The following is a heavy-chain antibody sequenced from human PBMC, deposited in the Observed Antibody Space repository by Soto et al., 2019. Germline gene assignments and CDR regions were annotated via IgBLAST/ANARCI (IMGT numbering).Heavy chain of an antibody. V-gene: IGHV4-4*02. D-gene: IGHD3-10*01. Sequence: PLETLSLTCAVSGVSLTSGNWWTWVRQSPQRGLEYIGEIFHDGTANYYPSFERRVAMSVDTSRNQFSLKLTSVTAADTAVYFCAILVYDTRLNYMYFDFWGPGTLVTVSS. CDR2: IFHDGTA. J-gene: IGHJ4*02. CDR1: GVSLTSGNW. CDR3: AILVYDTRLNYMYFDF.